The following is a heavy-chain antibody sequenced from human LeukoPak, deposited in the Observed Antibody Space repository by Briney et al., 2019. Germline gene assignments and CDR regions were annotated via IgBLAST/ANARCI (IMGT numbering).Heavy chain of an antibody. CDR3: AKDQCSSTSCYAVTFVY. Sequence: GGSLRLSCAASGFTFSSYAMSWVRQAPGKGLVWVSAISGSGGSTYYADSVKGRFTISRDNSKNTLYLQMNSLRAEDTAVYYCAKDQCSSTSCYAVTFVYWGQGTLVTVSS. V-gene: IGHV3-23*01. CDR2: ISGSGGST. J-gene: IGHJ4*02. D-gene: IGHD2-2*01. CDR1: GFTFSSYA.